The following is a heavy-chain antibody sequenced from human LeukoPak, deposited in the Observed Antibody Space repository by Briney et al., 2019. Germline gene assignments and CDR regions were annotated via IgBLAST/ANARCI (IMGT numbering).Heavy chain of an antibody. D-gene: IGHD3-10*01. Sequence: GESLQISCQGSGYSFTSYWIGWVRQLPGKGLEWMGIIYPGDSDTRYSPSFQGQVTISADKSISTAYLQWSSLKASDTAMYYWARQPIYGSGSYFDYWGRGTLVTVSS. V-gene: IGHV5-51*01. CDR1: GYSFTSYW. CDR2: IYPGDSDT. J-gene: IGHJ4*02. CDR3: ARQPIYGSGSYFDY.